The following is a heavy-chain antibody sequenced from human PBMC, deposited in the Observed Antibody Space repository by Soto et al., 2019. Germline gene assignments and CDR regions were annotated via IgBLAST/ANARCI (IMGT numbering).Heavy chain of an antibody. D-gene: IGHD3-3*01. V-gene: IGHV4-59*01. J-gene: IGHJ3*02. CDR1: GGSISSYY. CDR3: ARDPYEFDI. CDR2: IYYSGST. Sequence: QVQLQESGPGLVKPSETLSLTCTVSGGSISSYYWSWIRQPPGKGLEWIGYIYYSGSTNYKPSLKGRITIPVDKSKDQFTLKQSSVTAADTAVYYGARDPYEFDIWGQGTMVTVSS.